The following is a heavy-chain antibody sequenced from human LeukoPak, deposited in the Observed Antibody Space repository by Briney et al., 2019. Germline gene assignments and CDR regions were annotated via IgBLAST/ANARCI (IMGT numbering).Heavy chain of an antibody. CDR1: GGSFSGYY. Sequence: PSETLPLTCAVYGGSFSGYYWSWIRQPPGKGLEWIGEINHSGSTNYNPSLKSRVTISVDTSKNQFSLKLSSVTAADTAVYYCARATVTRRYYYYYYYMDVWGKGTTVTVSS. CDR3: ARATVTRRYYYYYYYMDV. D-gene: IGHD4-17*01. V-gene: IGHV4-34*01. J-gene: IGHJ6*03. CDR2: INHSGST.